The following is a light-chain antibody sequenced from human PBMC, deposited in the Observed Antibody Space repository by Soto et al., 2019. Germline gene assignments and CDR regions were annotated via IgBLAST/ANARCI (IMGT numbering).Light chain of an antibody. V-gene: IGLV1-40*01. CDR1: GSTIGAGYD. Sequence: QAVVTQPPSVSGAPGQRVTISCTGSGSTIGAGYDVHWYQQLPGTAPKLLIYDNRNRPSGVPDRFSGSKSGTSASLAISGLQAEDEADYYCQSYDSSLSGYVFGTGTKLTVL. CDR3: QSYDSSLSGYV. CDR2: DNR. J-gene: IGLJ1*01.